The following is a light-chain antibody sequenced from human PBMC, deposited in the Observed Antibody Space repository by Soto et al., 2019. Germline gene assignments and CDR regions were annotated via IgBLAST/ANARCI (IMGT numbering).Light chain of an antibody. CDR1: QGIRSF. J-gene: IGKJ1*01. CDR2: AAS. Sequence: DIQLTQSPSFLSASVGDRVTITCRASQGIRSFLAWYQQKPGKAPKLLIYAASTLQSGVPSRFSGSGSGTEFALTISSLQPEEFATYYCQQLNSDPRTFGQGTKVEIK. V-gene: IGKV1-9*01. CDR3: QQLNSDPRT.